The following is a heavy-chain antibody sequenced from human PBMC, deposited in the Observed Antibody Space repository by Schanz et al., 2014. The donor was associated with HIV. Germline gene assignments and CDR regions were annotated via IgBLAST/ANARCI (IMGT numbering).Heavy chain of an antibody. Sequence: VQLVESGGGLVEPGGSLRLSCAASGFIFNGYYLTWIRQAPGKGLEWVSSIDSDGESKFYTDSVEGRFTVSRDNAKNSLFLQMNSLRVEDTAVYYCARDQGYCAGSTCYSWYYFDSWGQGTTVIVSS. CDR3: ARDQGYCAGSTCYSWYYFDS. CDR1: GFIFNGYY. D-gene: IGHD2-21*02. V-gene: IGHV3-11*01. CDR2: IDSDGESK. J-gene: IGHJ4*02.